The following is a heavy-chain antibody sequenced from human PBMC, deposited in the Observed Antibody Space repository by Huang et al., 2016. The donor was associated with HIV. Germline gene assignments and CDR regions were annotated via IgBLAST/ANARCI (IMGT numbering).Heavy chain of an antibody. CDR2: VYDSWTT. V-gene: IGHV4-59*02. J-gene: IGHJ5*02. Sequence: QVRLQESGPGLVKPSETLSLSCTVSGDSVSSHYWGWIRHPPGKGREWIGPVYDSWTTKYNPRLKSRITISVDTSKNGFSLNITSVSAADTAMYFCVRDQGRLAVGGIDNWFDPWGQGALVTVSS. CDR3: VRDQGRLAVGGIDNWFDP. CDR1: GDSVSSHY. D-gene: IGHD6-19*01.